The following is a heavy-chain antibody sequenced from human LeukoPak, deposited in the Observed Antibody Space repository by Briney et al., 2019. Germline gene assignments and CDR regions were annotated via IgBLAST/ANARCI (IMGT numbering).Heavy chain of an antibody. CDR2: IGGSGTRT. V-gene: IGHV3-23*01. J-gene: IGHJ3*02. CDR1: GFTFTTYG. Sequence: GGSLRLSCSASGFTFTTYGMNWVRQPPGRGLEWVSGIGGSGTRTYYADSVKGRFTISRDNSKNTLYLQMNSLRAEDTAVYYCARARFHYYDSSGYSSGAFDIWGQGTMVTVSS. D-gene: IGHD3-22*01. CDR3: ARARFHYYDSSGYSSGAFDI.